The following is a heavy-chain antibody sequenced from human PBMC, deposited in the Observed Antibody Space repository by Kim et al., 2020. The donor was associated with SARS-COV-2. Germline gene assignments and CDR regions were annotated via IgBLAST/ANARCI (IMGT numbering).Heavy chain of an antibody. CDR3: SRAPYNWNYAGYYYGMDV. CDR2: IIPIFGTA. Sequence: SVKVSCKASGGTFSSYAISWVRQAPGQGLEWMGGIIPIFGTANYAQKFQGRVTITADESTSTAYMELSSLRSEDTAVYYCSRAPYNWNYAGYYYGMDVWGQGTTVTVYS. D-gene: IGHD1-7*01. J-gene: IGHJ6*02. CDR1: GGTFSSYA. V-gene: IGHV1-69*13.